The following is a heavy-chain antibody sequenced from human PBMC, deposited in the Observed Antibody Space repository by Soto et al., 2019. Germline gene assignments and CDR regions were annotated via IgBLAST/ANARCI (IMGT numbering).Heavy chain of an antibody. CDR3: ARDLSGTGLDI. V-gene: IGHV4-4*07. Sequence: WETLSLTCNVSGDPIGRFCWSWIRQSAEKGLEWIGRVYSTGGTAYNPALKGRVTISLDRSNNHVSLEMNSVTAADTAVYFCARDLSGTGLDIWGRGTRVTVSS. J-gene: IGHJ6*02. CDR1: GDPIGRFC. CDR2: VYSTGGT. D-gene: IGHD1-26*01.